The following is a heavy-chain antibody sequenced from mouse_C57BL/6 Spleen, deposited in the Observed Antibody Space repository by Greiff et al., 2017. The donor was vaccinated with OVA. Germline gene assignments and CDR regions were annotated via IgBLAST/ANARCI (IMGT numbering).Heavy chain of an antibody. CDR1: GYTFTDYN. D-gene: IGHD2-4*01. V-gene: IGHV1-22*01. CDR3: ARGDYDYDDGFAY. Sequence: EVQLVESGPELVKPGASVKMSCKASGYTFTDYNMHWVKQSHGKSLEWIGYINPNNGGTSYNQKFKGKATLTVNKSSSTAYMELRSLTSEDSAVYYCARGDYDYDDGFAYWGQGTLVTVSA. CDR2: INPNNGGT. J-gene: IGHJ3*01.